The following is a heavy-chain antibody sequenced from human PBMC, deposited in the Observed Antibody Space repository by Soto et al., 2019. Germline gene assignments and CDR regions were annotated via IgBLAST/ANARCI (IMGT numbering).Heavy chain of an antibody. CDR1: GFNFYTYG. CDR2: IWYDGGIK. V-gene: IGHV3-33*01. D-gene: IGHD3-3*01. CDR3: ARDRYSYYDFWSGSLPYYYYGMDV. Sequence: GGSLRLSCAASGFNFYTYGMHWVRQAPGKGLEWVAIIWYDGGIKYYADSVKGRFAISRDNPKNTLSLQMNSLRAEDTAVYYCARDRYSYYDFWSGSLPYYYYGMDVWGQGTTVTVSS. J-gene: IGHJ6*02.